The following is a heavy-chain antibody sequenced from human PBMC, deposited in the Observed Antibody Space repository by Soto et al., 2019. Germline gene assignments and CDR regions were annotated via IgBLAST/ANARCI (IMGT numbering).Heavy chain of an antibody. D-gene: IGHD1-26*01. CDR3: ARFVRHQLPTIDY. CDR1: GYTFTNYG. CDR2: MNPSNGNT. V-gene: IGHV1-8*01. J-gene: IGHJ4*02. Sequence: AASVKVSCKASGYTFTNYGINWVRQATGQGLEWMGWMNPSNGNTGYAQKFQGRVTMTRDTSISAAYMELSSLTSADTAVYYCARFVRHQLPTIDYWGQGALVTVSS.